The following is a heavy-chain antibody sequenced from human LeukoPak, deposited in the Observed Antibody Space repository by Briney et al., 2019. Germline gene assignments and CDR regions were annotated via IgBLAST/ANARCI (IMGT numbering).Heavy chain of an antibody. D-gene: IGHD3-16*01. V-gene: IGHV4-31*03. CDR1: GGSISSGGYY. J-gene: IGHJ4*02. CDR3: ARAGGVVAHPHFDY. CDR2: IYYSGST. Sequence: SETLSLTCTVSGGSISSGGYYWSWIRQHPGKGLEWIGYIYYSGSTYYNPSLKSRVTISVDTSKNQFSLKLSSVTAVDTAVYYCARAGGVVAHPHFDYWGQGTLVTVSS.